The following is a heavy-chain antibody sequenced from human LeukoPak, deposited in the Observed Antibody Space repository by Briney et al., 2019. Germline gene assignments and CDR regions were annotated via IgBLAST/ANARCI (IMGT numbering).Heavy chain of an antibody. Sequence: GGSLRLSCAASGFTFSSFVMSWFRQAPGKGLEWVSAISGSGGDTYYADSVKGRFTISRDNAKNTLYLQMNSLRAEDTAVYYCALLGRELTLDYWGQGTLVTVSS. V-gene: IGHV3-23*01. CDR1: GFTFSSFV. D-gene: IGHD1-26*01. CDR2: ISGSGGDT. J-gene: IGHJ4*02. CDR3: ALLGRELTLDY.